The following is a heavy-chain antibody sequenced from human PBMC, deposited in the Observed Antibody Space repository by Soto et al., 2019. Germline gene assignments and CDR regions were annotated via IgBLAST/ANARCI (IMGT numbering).Heavy chain of an antibody. CDR2: ISRSGDTS. J-gene: IGHJ4*02. V-gene: IGHV3-23*01. CDR1: GFTFDNYV. Sequence: GGSLRLSCAASGFTFDNYVMTWVRQAPGKGLEWGSAISRSGDTSYYADSAKGRFTISRDNSKSRLYLELSSLRAEDTALYYWAKDALGGGGIYAFDYWGQGMLVTVYS. D-gene: IGHD2-15*01. CDR3: AKDALGGGGIYAFDY.